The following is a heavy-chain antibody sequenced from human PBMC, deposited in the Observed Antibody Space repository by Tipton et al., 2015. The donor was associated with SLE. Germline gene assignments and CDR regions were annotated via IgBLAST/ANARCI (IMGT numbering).Heavy chain of an antibody. V-gene: IGHV4-59*01. D-gene: IGHD1-26*01. Sequence: TLSLTCTVSGGSINNYYWTWIRQPPGKGLEWIGYIHFSGSTTYNASLKSRVTISIDASKNQFSLKLTSVTAADTAVFYCARAPVGATDYFDLWGHGTLVTVPS. CDR2: IHFSGST. J-gene: IGHJ4*01. CDR3: ARAPVGATDYFDL. CDR1: GGSINNYY.